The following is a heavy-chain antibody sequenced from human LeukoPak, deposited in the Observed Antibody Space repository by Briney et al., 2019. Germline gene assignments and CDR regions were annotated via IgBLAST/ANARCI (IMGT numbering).Heavy chain of an antibody. Sequence: GSLRLSCAASGFTVSSNYMSWVRQAPGKGLEWVSVIYSGGSTYYADSVKGRLTISRDNSKNTLYLQMNSLRAEDTAVYYCARGGKIYYYYGMDVWGQGTTVTVSS. V-gene: IGHV3-66*02. CDR1: GFTVSSNY. D-gene: IGHD4-23*01. CDR3: ARGGKIYYYYGMDV. J-gene: IGHJ6*02. CDR2: IYSGGST.